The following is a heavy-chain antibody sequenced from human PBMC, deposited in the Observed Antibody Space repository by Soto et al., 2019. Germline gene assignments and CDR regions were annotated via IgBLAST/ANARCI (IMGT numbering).Heavy chain of an antibody. CDR1: GYTFTNYG. CDR3: ARDQNYYILTGSSHSIDV. CDR2: ISNYKGKT. Sequence: LVQSGGEMKKPGASVKVSCEASGYTFTNYGIPWVRQAPGQGLEWMGWISNYKGKTNYAQILQGRVTMTTDPCTGTGYMELTSLRSDDTATYHCARDQNYYILTGSSHSIDVWGQGTTVTVSS. D-gene: IGHD3-9*01. V-gene: IGHV1-18*01. J-gene: IGHJ6*02.